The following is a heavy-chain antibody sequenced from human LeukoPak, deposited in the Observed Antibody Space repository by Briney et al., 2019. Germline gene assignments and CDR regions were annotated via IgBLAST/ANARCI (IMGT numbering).Heavy chain of an antibody. CDR1: GGSFSGYY. D-gene: IGHD5-12*01. CDR3: ARGGIVATITNWFDP. CDR2: INHSGST. V-gene: IGHV4-34*01. Sequence: SETLSLTCAVYGGSFSGYYWSWIRQPPGKGLEWIGEINHSGSTNYNPSLKSRVTISVDTSKNQFSLKLSSVTAADTAVYYCARGGIVATITNWFDPWGQGTLVTASS. J-gene: IGHJ5*02.